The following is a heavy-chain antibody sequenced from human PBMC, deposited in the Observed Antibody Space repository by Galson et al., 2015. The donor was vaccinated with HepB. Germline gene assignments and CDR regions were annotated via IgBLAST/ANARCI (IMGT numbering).Heavy chain of an antibody. D-gene: IGHD1-1*01. Sequence: SVKVSCKASGYTFTSYAMHWVRQAPGQRLEWMGWINAGNGNTKYSQKFQGRVTITRDTSASTAYMELSSLRSEDTAVYYCARAPRLTTGTTACVYWGQGTLVTVSS. CDR1: GYTFTSYA. CDR2: INAGNGNT. CDR3: ARAPRLTTGTTACVY. V-gene: IGHV1-3*01. J-gene: IGHJ4*02.